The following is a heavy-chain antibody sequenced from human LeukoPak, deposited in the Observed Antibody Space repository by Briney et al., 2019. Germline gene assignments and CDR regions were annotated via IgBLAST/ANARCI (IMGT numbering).Heavy chain of an antibody. Sequence: PGGSLRLSCAASGFTFTSYSMNWVRQAPGRGLEWISCITTTGATIYYADSVKGRFTISKDNAKNSPYRQLSSLRLEDTAVYYCARIGERGDYWGQGALVTVSS. D-gene: IGHD3-3*01. J-gene: IGHJ4*02. CDR2: ITTTGATI. CDR1: GFTFTSYS. V-gene: IGHV3-48*04. CDR3: ARIGERGDY.